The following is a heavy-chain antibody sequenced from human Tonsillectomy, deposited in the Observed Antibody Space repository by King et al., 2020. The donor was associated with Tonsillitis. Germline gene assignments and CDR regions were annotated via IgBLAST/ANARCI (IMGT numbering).Heavy chain of an antibody. CDR3: AREGGYDRSGYYRFYFDY. V-gene: IGHV3-21*01. CDR2: ISGSSDYI. CDR1: GFTFSSYS. J-gene: IGHJ4*02. D-gene: IGHD3-22*01. Sequence: DVQLVESGGGLVKPGGSLRLSCVASGFTFSSYSMNWVRQAPGKGLEWVSSISGSSDYIYYADSVKGRFTISRDNAKNSLYLQMNSLRAEDTTVYYCAREGGYDRSGYYRFYFDYGGQGTLVTVSS.